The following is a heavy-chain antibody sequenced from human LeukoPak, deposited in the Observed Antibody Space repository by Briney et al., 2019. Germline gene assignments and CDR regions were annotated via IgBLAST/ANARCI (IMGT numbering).Heavy chain of an antibody. CDR2: ISSGGTFL. J-gene: IGHJ4*02. CDR3: ARGSTGDY. Sequence: GGSLRLSCEASGFTFSSYSIHCVRQAPGKGLEWVSYISSGGTFLYYADSVKGRFTISRDNSNISVYLQMNRLRAEDSAVYYCARGSTGDYWGQGMLVTVSS. V-gene: IGHV3-21*01. D-gene: IGHD1-1*01. CDR1: GFTFSSYS.